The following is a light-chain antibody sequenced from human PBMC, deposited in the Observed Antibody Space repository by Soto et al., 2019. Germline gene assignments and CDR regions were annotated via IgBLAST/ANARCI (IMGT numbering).Light chain of an antibody. CDR2: GAS. CDR1: QSVSSSY. CDR3: QKYGSSPPVLWK. Sequence: NVLTQSPGTLSLSPGERATLSCRASQSVSSSYLAWYQQKPGQAPRLLIYGASSRATGIPDRFSGSGSGKDFTLNISRLEPEDFAGDYCQKYGSSPPVLWKFGQGPKVYIK. V-gene: IGKV3-20*01. J-gene: IGKJ1*01.